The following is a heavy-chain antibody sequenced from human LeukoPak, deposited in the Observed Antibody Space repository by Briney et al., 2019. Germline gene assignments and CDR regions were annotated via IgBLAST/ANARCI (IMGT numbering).Heavy chain of an antibody. D-gene: IGHD3-3*01. CDR2: MYYSGST. J-gene: IGHJ4*02. V-gene: IGHV4-59*01. Sequence: SETLSLTCTVSGGSISPYYWSWIRQPPGKGLEWIGYMYYSGSTNYNPSLKSRVTISVDTSKNQFSLKLSSVTAADTAVYYCARDPLYGFLDYRGQGTLVTVSS. CDR1: GGSISPYY. CDR3: ARDPLYGFLDY.